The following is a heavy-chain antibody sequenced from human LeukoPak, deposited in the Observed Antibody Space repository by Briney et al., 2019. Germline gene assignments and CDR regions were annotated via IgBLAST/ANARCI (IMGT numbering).Heavy chain of an antibody. J-gene: IGHJ3*02. V-gene: IGHV3-21*01. D-gene: IGHD4-17*01. CDR3: ATGDYGAFDI. CDR1: RFTFSSYG. Sequence: RPGGSLRISCAASRFTFSSYGMSWVRQAPGKGLEWVSSISSSSSYIYYADSVKGRFTISRDNAKNSLYLQMNSLRAEDTAVYYCATGDYGAFDIWGQGTMVTVSS. CDR2: ISSSSSYI.